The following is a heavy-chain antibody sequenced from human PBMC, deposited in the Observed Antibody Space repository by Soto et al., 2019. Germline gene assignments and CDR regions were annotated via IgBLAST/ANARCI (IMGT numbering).Heavy chain of an antibody. CDR2: IYYSGST. J-gene: IGHJ5*02. CDR1: GGSISSYY. CDR3: ARRTSSGVDWFDT. Sequence: PSETLSLTCTVSGGSISSYYWSWIRQPPGKGLEWIGYIYYSGSTNYNPSLKSRVTISVDTSKNQFSLKLSSVTAADTAVYYCARRTSSGVDWFDTWGQGTLVTVSS. V-gene: IGHV4-59*01. D-gene: IGHD2-15*01.